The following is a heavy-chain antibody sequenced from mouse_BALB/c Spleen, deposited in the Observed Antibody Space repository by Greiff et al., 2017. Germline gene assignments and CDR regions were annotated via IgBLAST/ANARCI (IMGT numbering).Heavy chain of an antibody. J-gene: IGHJ3*01. CDR3: ARDDHPTSNSFAD. CDR2: IWAGGST. Sequence: QVQLQQSGPGLVAPSQSLSITCTVSGFSLTSYGVHWVRQPPGKGLEWLGVIWAGGSTNYNSALMSRLSISKDNSKSQVFLKMNSLQTDDTAMYYCARDDHPTSNSFADWGQGTLVTVAA. CDR1: GFSLTSYG. V-gene: IGHV2-9*02.